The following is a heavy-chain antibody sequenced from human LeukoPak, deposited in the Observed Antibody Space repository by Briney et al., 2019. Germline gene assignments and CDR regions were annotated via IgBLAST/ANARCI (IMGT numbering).Heavy chain of an antibody. Sequence: PGGSLRFSCAASGFTFSSYGMHWVRQAPGKGLEWVAVIWYDGSNKYYADSVKGRFTISRDNSKNTLYLQMNSLRAEDTAVYYCARDSSGYSPTFIDYWGQGTLVTVSS. J-gene: IGHJ4*02. CDR1: GFTFSSYG. D-gene: IGHD3-22*01. CDR2: IWYDGSNK. CDR3: ARDSSGYSPTFIDY. V-gene: IGHV3-33*01.